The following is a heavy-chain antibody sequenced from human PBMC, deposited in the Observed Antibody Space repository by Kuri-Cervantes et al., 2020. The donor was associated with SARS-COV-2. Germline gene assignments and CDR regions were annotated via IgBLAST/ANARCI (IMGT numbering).Heavy chain of an antibody. J-gene: IGHJ3*01. CDR1: GFTVSSNY. Sequence: GGSLRLSCAASGFTVSSNYMSWVRQAPGKGLEWVSAISGSGGSTYYADSVKGRFTISRDNSKNTLYLQMNSLRVEDSAVFYCARRHWDRAFGDALDFWGPGTTVTVSS. D-gene: IGHD3-16*01. CDR2: ISGSGGST. CDR3: ARRHWDRAFGDALDF. V-gene: IGHV3-23*01.